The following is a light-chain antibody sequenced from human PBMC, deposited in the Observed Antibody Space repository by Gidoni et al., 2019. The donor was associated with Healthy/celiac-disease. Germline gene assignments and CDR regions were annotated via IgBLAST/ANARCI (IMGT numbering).Light chain of an antibody. Sequence: EIVITQSPATLAVSPGERATLACRASQSVSSNLAWYQQKPGQAPRLLIYGASTRATGIPARFSGSGSGTEFTLTISSLQSADFAVYYCQQYNNWPPYTFGQGTKLEIK. J-gene: IGKJ2*01. CDR3: QQYNNWPPYT. CDR1: QSVSSN. CDR2: GAS. V-gene: IGKV3-15*01.